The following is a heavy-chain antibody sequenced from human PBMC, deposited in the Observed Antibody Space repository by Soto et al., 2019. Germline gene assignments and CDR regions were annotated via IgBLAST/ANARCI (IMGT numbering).Heavy chain of an antibody. Sequence: EVQLLESGGGLVQPGGSLRLSCAASGFTFSSYAMNWVRQAPGKGLEWVSVISGSGDSTYYADSVKGRFTISRDNSMNTLYLQMNSLRAEDTAVYYCARRSSGWYFDYWGQGTLVTVSS. CDR2: ISGSGDST. D-gene: IGHD6-19*01. CDR1: GFTFSSYA. J-gene: IGHJ4*02. V-gene: IGHV3-23*01. CDR3: ARRSSGWYFDY.